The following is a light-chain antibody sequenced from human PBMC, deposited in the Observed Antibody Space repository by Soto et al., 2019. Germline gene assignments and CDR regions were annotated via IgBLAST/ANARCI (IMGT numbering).Light chain of an antibody. Sequence: QSVLTQPPSVSAAPGQKVTISCSGSSSNIGNNYVSWYQQLPGTAPKLLIYDNNKRPSGIPDRFSGSKSGTSATLGITGLQAEDEAVYYCQSYDRSLIVSYVFGTGTKVTVL. CDR3: QSYDRSLIVSYV. CDR2: DNN. CDR1: SSNIGNNY. V-gene: IGLV1-51*01. J-gene: IGLJ1*01.